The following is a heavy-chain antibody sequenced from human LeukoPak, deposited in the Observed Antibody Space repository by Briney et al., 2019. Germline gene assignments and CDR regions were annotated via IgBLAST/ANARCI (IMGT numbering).Heavy chain of an antibody. CDR1: GFTFSSYW. CDR2: VKQDGSER. Sequence: QSGGSLRLSCAASGFTFSSYWMHWVRQAPGKGLEWVANVKQDGSERYYVASVKGRFTISRDNAKNSLFLQMNSLRAEDTAVYYCATRYFDLWGRGTLVTVSS. CDR3: ATRYFDL. J-gene: IGHJ2*01. V-gene: IGHV3-7*01.